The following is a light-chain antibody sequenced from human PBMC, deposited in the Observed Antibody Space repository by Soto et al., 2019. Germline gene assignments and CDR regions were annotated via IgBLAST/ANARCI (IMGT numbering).Light chain of an antibody. CDR1: QSVNTY. Sequence: DIQMTQSPSSLSASVGDSVTITCRASQSVNTYLNWYQQMPGKAPDLLIYAASSLRSGVPSRFRGSGSGTDFTLTINNLQPEDFVTYYCQQTYRSPRTFGRGTKLDIK. CDR3: QQTYRSPRT. V-gene: IGKV1-39*01. J-gene: IGKJ2*01. CDR2: AAS.